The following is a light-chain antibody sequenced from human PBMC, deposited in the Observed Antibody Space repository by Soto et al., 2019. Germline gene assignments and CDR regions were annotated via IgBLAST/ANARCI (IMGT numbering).Light chain of an antibody. CDR2: EVS. CDR1: SSDVGGYNY. Sequence: ALAQPASVSGSPGQSITISCTGTSSDVGGYNYVSWYQQHPGKAPKLIIYEVSNRPTGVSNRFSGSKSGHTASLTISGLQSEDEADYSCTSYTSSSTLDVFGTGTKVTVL. J-gene: IGLJ1*01. CDR3: TSYTSSSTLDV. V-gene: IGLV2-14*01.